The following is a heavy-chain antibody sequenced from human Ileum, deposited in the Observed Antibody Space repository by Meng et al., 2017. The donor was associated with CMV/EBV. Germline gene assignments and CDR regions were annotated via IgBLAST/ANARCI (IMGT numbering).Heavy chain of an antibody. Sequence: YSFPSLGMHWVRQTPGQKLEWMGYINGGNGDTAFSPKAQGRVTITRDTSASTAYMELNNLRSEDTGIYYCARSGDPGITVTGAFDIWGQGTLVTVSS. V-gene: IGHV1-3*01. CDR1: YSFPSLG. D-gene: IGHD6-19*01. CDR2: INGGNGDT. CDR3: ARSGDPGITVTGAFDI. J-gene: IGHJ4*02.